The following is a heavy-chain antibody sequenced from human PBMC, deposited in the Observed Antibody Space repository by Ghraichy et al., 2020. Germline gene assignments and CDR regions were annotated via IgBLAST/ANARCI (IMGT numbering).Heavy chain of an antibody. D-gene: IGHD3-22*01. Sequence: SETLSLTCTVSGGSISSYYWSWIRQPPGKGLEWIGYIYYSGSTNYNPSLKSRVTISVDTSKNQFSLKLSSVTAADTAVYYCARGGYYYDSSGYLRAFDIWGQGTMVTVSS. V-gene: IGHV4-59*08. CDR3: ARGGYYYDSSGYLRAFDI. CDR1: GGSISSYY. J-gene: IGHJ3*02. CDR2: IYYSGST.